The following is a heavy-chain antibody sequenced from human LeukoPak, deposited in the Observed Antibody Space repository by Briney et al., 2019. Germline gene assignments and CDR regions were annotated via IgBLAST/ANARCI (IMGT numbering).Heavy chain of an antibody. CDR1: GYTFTSYY. CDR3: ARGHRVRDGYNYFDY. V-gene: IGHV1-46*01. J-gene: IGHJ4*02. CDR2: INPSGGST. D-gene: IGHD5-24*01. Sequence: ASVKVSCKASGYTFTSYYMHWVRQAPGQGLEWMGIINPSGGSTSYAQKFQGRVTMSRDTSTSTVYMELSSLRSEDTAVYYCARGHRVRDGYNYFDYWGQGTLVTVSS.